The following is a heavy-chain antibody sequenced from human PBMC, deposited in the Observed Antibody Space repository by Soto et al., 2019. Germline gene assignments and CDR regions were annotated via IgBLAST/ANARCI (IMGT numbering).Heavy chain of an antibody. CDR1: GFTFSSYA. Sequence: GVSLRLSWSASGFTFSSYAMSWVRQAPGKGLEWVSAISSSGDSTYYADSVRGRFTISRDNSKNTLSLYMNSLRAEDTALYYCARESTPHLGYCLNGVCCNDYWGQGPQVPVXS. CDR2: ISSSGDST. J-gene: IGHJ4*02. D-gene: IGHD2-8*01. CDR3: ARESTPHLGYCLNGVCCNDY. V-gene: IGHV3-23*01.